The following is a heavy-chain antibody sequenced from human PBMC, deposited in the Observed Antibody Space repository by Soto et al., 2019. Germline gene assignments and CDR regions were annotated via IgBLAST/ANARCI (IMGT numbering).Heavy chain of an antibody. V-gene: IGHV3-33*01. CDR1: GFTFSSYG. CDR3: ARSIAFADPVDI. D-gene: IGHD3-3*02. J-gene: IGHJ3*02. Sequence: QVQLVESGGGVVQPGRSLRLSCAASGFTFSSYGMHWVRQAPGKGLEWVAVIWYDGSNKYYADSVKGRFTISRDNSKNTLYLQMNSLRAEDTAVYYCARSIAFADPVDIWGQGTMVTVSS. CDR2: IWYDGSNK.